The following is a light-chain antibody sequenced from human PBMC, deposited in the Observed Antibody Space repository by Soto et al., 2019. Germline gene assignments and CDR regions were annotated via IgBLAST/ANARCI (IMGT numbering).Light chain of an antibody. CDR3: QQSHSTPLT. J-gene: IGKJ4*02. Sequence: DIQMTHTPSSLYASVGERVTLTGRASQSITNYLNWYQHKPGRAPKLLIYAASSFQSGVPSRFSGSGSGTDFTLTIVSLQPEYFATYYCQQSHSTPLTFGGGTKVDIK. CDR1: QSITNY. CDR2: AAS. V-gene: IGKV1-39*01.